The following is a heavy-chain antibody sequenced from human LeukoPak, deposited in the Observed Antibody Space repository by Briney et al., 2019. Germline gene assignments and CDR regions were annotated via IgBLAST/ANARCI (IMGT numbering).Heavy chain of an antibody. J-gene: IGHJ4*02. CDR2: ISAYNGNT. V-gene: IGHV1-18*01. Sequence: ASVKVSCKASGYTFTSYGISWVRQAPGQGLEWMGWISAYNGNTNYAQKLQGRATMTTDTSTSTAYMELRSLRSDDTAVYYCARLTQEKYSSSWYPDYWGQGTLVTVSS. CDR3: ARLTQEKYSSSWYPDY. CDR1: GYTFTSYG. D-gene: IGHD6-13*01.